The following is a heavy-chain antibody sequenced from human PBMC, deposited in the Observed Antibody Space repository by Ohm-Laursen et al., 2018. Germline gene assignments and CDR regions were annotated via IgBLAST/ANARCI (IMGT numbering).Heavy chain of an antibody. Sequence: ASVKVSCKASGYTFTSYYMHWVRQAPGQGLEWMGIINPSGGSTTYAQKFQGRVSMTRDTSTSTVYIELSSLTSEDTAVYYCARGRLIVLVPAGGMDAWGQGTTVTVSS. CDR3: ARGRLIVLVPAGGMDA. CDR2: INPSGGST. D-gene: IGHD2-2*01. J-gene: IGHJ6*02. V-gene: IGHV1-46*01. CDR1: GYTFTSYY.